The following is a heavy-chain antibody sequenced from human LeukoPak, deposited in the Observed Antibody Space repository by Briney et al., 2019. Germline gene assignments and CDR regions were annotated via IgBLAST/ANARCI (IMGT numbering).Heavy chain of an antibody. Sequence: SETLSLTCTVSGGSIRNYYWTWIRQPPGKGLEYIGNIFYSGGTNYNPSLKSRVTISVDTSKNQFPLMLSSVTAADTAVYYCARHHPTVVRGVTQYYFDYWGQGTLVTVSS. V-gene: IGHV4-59*08. CDR3: ARHHPTVVRGVTQYYFDY. J-gene: IGHJ4*02. CDR2: IFYSGGT. CDR1: GGSIRNYY. D-gene: IGHD3-10*01.